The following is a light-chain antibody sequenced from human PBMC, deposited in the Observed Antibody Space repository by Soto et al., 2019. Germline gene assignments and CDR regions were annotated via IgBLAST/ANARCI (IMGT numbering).Light chain of an antibody. CDR3: SSYTSSSTDV. V-gene: IGLV2-14*01. Sequence: LTQPASVSGSPGQSITISCTGTSSDVGGYNYVSWYQQHPGKAPKLMIYDVSNRPSGVSNRFSGSKSGNTASLTISGLQAEDEADYYCSSYTSSSTDVFGTGTKVTVL. J-gene: IGLJ1*01. CDR2: DVS. CDR1: SSDVGGYNY.